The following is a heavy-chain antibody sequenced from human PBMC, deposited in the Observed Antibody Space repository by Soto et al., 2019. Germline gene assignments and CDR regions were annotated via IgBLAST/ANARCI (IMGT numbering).Heavy chain of an antibody. CDR3: ARYSSSWSKYVQH. J-gene: IGHJ1*01. Sequence: SGTLSLTCTVSGGSIGSSSFYWGWIRQPPGKGLEWIGSIYYSGNTYYSPSLQSRVTISADTSKNQFSLKPSSVIAADTAVYYCARYSSSWSKYVQHWGRGTLVNVSS. D-gene: IGHD6-13*01. CDR1: GGSIGSSSFY. V-gene: IGHV4-39*01. CDR2: IYYSGNT.